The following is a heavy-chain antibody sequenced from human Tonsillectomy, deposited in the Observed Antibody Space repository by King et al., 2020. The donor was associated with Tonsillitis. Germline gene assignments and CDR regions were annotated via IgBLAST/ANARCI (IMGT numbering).Heavy chain of an antibody. D-gene: IGHD2-21*02. V-gene: IGHV3-33*08. CDR2: IWYDGSNK. CDR1: GFTFSSYG. Sequence: VQLVESGGGVVQPGRSLRLSCAASGFTFSSYGMHWVRQAPGKGLEWVAIIWYDGSNKYYGDCVKGRFTISRDNSKNTLYLQMNSLRAEDTAVYYCARDPVAYCGGDCYSGFDYWGQGTLVTVSS. CDR3: ARDPVAYCGGDCYSGFDY. J-gene: IGHJ4*02.